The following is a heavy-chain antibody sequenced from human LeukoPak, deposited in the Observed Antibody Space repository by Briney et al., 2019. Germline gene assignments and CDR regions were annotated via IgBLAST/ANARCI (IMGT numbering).Heavy chain of an antibody. CDR2: IVVHGTNA. D-gene: IGHD3-10*01. CDR1: GFTFTNYE. V-gene: IGHV3-48*03. CDR3: ARAHSYREGFDN. Sequence: PGGSLRLSCATSGFTFTNYEMNWVRQAPRKGLEWVAYIVVHGTNAYYADSVRGRFTISRDKAKNSLHLQMDSLRVEDTGIYYCARAHSYREGFDNWGQGTLVTVSS. J-gene: IGHJ4*02.